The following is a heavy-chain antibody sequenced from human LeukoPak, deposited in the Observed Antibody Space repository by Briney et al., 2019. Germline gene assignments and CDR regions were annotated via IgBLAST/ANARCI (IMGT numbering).Heavy chain of an antibody. Sequence: GGSLRLSCAASGFTFSSYAMSWVRQAPGKGLEWVSAISGSGGSTYYADSVKGRFTISRDNSKNTLYLQMNSLRAEDTTVYYCAKDRSRTYELLNYYYYMDVWGKGTTVTVSS. CDR2: ISGSGGST. CDR1: GFTFSSYA. CDR3: AKDRSRTYELLNYYYYMDV. D-gene: IGHD2-2*01. V-gene: IGHV3-23*01. J-gene: IGHJ6*03.